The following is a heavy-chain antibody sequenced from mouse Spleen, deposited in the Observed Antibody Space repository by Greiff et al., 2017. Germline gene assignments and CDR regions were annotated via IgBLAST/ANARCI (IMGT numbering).Heavy chain of an antibody. Sequence: QVQLQQPGAELVRPGSSVKLSCKASGYTFTSYWMDWVKQRPGQGLEWIGNIYPSDSETHYNQKFKDKATLTVDKSSSTAYMQLSSLTSEDSAVYYCARRRLYYYAMDYWGQGTSVTVSS. V-gene: IGHV1-61*01. J-gene: IGHJ4*01. CDR3: ARRRLYYYAMDY. CDR2: IYPSDSET. D-gene: IGHD1-1*01. CDR1: GYTFTSYW.